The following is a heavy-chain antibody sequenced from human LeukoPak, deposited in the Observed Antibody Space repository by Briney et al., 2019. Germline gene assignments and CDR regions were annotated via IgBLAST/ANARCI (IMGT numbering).Heavy chain of an antibody. CDR3: TRPGDTMVRGVIKY. V-gene: IGHV3-49*04. D-gene: IGHD3-10*01. CDR1: GFTFGDYA. J-gene: IGHJ4*02. CDR2: IRSKAYGGTT. Sequence: GGSLRLSCTASGFTFGDYAMSWVRQAPGKGLEWVGFIRSKAYGGTTEYAASVKGRFTISRDDSKSIAYLQMNSLKTEDTAVYYCTRPGDTMVRGVIKYWGQGTLVTVSS.